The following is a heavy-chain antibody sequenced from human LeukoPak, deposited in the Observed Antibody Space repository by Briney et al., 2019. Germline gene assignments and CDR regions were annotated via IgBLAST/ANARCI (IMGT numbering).Heavy chain of an antibody. V-gene: IGHV4-34*01. J-gene: IGHJ6*03. D-gene: IGHD3-3*01. CDR1: GGSFSGYY. Sequence: SETLSLTCAVYGGSFSGYYWSWIRQPPGKGLEWIGEINHSGSTNYNPSLKSRVTISVDTSKNQFSLKLSSVTAADTAVYYCARGPRRGITIFGVVIKGNETSYYMDVWGKGTTVTVSS. CDR2: INHSGST. CDR3: ARGPRRGITIFGVVIKGNETSYYMDV.